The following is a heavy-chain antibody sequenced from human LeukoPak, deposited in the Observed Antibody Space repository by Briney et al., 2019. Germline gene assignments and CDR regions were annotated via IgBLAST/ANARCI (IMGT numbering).Heavy chain of an antibody. D-gene: IGHD2-2*03. Sequence: RGESLKISCKGSGYSFPTYRIAWVRQMPGKGLEWMGIIYPDESNIRYSPSFQGQVTISADKSISTAYLQWSSLKASDTAMYYCARPPSRGYSSSFEYWGQGTLVTVSS. CDR1: GYSFPTYR. J-gene: IGHJ4*02. CDR3: ARPPSRGYSSSFEY. V-gene: IGHV5-51*01. CDR2: IYPDESNI.